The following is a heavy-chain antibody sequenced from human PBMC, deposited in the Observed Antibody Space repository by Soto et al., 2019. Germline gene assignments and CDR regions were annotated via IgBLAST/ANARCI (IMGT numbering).Heavy chain of an antibody. D-gene: IGHD3-16*01. V-gene: IGHV3-23*01. CDR3: AKGGPGYAFVI. J-gene: IGHJ3*02. Sequence: GGSLRLSCAASGFTFRTYAMSWVRQAPGKGLKWVAGMSAGGAGTYYADTVKGRFTISRDNSKNTLYLQMNSLGAEDPAVYYGAKGGPGYAFVIGGQGTMVTVSS. CDR1: GFTFRTYA. CDR2: MSAGGAGT.